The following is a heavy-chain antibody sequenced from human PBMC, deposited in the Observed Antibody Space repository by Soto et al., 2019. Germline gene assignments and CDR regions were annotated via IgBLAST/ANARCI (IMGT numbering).Heavy chain of an antibody. CDR2: INAGNGNT. D-gene: IGHD3-10*01. Sequence: ASVKVSCKASGYTFTSYAMHWVRQAPGQRLEWMGWINAGNGNTKYSQKFQGRVTITRDTSASTAYMELSSLRSEDTAVYYCARVQKGLLWFGELSPHGMDVWGQGTTVTVSS. CDR3: ARVQKGLLWFGELSPHGMDV. J-gene: IGHJ6*02. CDR1: GYTFTSYA. V-gene: IGHV1-3*01.